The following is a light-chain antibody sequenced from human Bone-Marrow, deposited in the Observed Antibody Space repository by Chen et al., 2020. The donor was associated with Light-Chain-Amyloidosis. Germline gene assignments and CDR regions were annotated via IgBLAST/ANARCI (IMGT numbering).Light chain of an antibody. Sequence: QSALTQPASVSGSPGQSLTISCPGTSRDIGTFNYVSWYQQHPGKAPQLIIFEVSNRPSGVSDRFSGSKSGNTASLTISGLQPGDEADFYCSSYTSTTTDVIFGGGTKLTVL. CDR2: EVS. V-gene: IGLV2-14*01. CDR1: SRDIGTFNY. CDR3: SSYTSTTTDVI. J-gene: IGLJ2*01.